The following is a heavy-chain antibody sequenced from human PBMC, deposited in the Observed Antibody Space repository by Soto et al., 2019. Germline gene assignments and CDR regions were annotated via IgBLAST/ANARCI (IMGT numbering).Heavy chain of an antibody. J-gene: IGHJ4*02. CDR1: GGSISSYY. CDR2: IYYSGST. V-gene: IGHV4-59*01. D-gene: IGHD5-12*01. Sequence: SETLSLTCTVSGGSISSYYWSWIRQPPGKGLEWIGYIYYSGSTNYNPSLKSRVTISVDTSKNQFSLKLSSVTAADTAVYYCARGLSGYKPFGYWGQGTLVTVSS. CDR3: ARGLSGYKPFGY.